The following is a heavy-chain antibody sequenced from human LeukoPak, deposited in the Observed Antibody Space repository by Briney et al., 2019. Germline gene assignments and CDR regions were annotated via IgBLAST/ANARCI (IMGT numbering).Heavy chain of an antibody. CDR3: ARTRGFRGTMVRGVIINPHFDY. D-gene: IGHD3-10*01. CDR1: GGSFSGYY. CDR2: INHSGST. V-gene: IGHV4-34*01. J-gene: IGHJ4*02. Sequence: SETLSLTCAVYGGSFSGYYWSWIRQPPGKGLEWIGEINHSGSTKYNPSLKSRVTISVDTSKNQFSLKLSSVTAADTAVYYCARTRGFRGTMVRGVIINPHFDYWGQGTLVTVSS.